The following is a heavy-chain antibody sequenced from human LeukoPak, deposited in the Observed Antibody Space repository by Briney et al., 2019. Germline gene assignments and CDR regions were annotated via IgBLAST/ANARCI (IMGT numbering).Heavy chain of an antibody. CDR1: GFSFKTYE. J-gene: IGHJ5*02. D-gene: IGHD6-19*01. V-gene: IGHV3-48*03. CDR3: ARVVGFNNGWPA. CDR2: ISVGGSDE. Sequence: GGSLRLFCVASGFSFKTYEMNWVRQAPGKGLEWISYISVGGSDEDYADSVKGRFSISRDNAKNSVFLQMNSLRVEDTAVYYCARVVGFNNGWPAWGQGTLVTVSS.